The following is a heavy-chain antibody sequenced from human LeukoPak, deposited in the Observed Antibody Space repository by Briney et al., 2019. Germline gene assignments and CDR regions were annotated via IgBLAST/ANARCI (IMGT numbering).Heavy chain of an antibody. V-gene: IGHV1-18*01. CDR1: GYTFTNYG. D-gene: IGHD3-9*01. J-gene: IGHJ4*02. CDR3: ARVPSDIPFDY. CDR2: ISAYNGNT. Sequence: ASVKVSCKASGYTFTNYGVSWVRQAPGQGLEWMGWISAYNGNTNYAQKLQGRVTMTTDTSTSTAYMELRSLRSDDTAVYYCARVPSDIPFDYWGQGTLVTVSS.